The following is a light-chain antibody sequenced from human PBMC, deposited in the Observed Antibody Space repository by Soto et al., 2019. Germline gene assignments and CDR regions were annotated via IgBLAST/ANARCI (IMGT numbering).Light chain of an antibody. CDR2: GAY. Sequence: DIQMTQSPSSLPASVLDRVTITCQSSQDISNFLNWYQQKPGKAPRLLIYGAYNLERGVPSRFSGSRSGTDFTFTISSLQPEDIATSYGPQYDNIPTALGGGTTVGIK. CDR1: QDISNF. V-gene: IGKV1-33*01. J-gene: IGKJ4*01. CDR3: PQYDNIPTA.